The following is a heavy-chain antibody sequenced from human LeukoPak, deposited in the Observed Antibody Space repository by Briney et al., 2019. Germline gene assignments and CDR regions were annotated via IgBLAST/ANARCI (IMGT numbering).Heavy chain of an antibody. Sequence: GGSLRLSCAASGFSFSSYAMSWVRQAPGKGLEWVSSISGSGDNTYYAESVKGRFTISRDNSKNTLFLQMNSLRAEDKAVFYCAKRSGYTTGWFVDFWGREPWSPSPQ. D-gene: IGHD6-19*01. J-gene: IGHJ4*02. CDR2: ISGSGDNT. CDR1: GFSFSSYA. V-gene: IGHV3-23*01. CDR3: AKRSGYTTGWFVDF.